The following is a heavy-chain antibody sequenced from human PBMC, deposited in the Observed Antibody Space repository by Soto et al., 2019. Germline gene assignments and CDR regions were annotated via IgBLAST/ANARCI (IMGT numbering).Heavy chain of an antibody. D-gene: IGHD1-26*01. Sequence: GESLKISCKGSGYSFTSYWIGWVRQMPGKGLEWMGIIYPGDSDTRYSPFFQGQVTISADKSISTAYLQWSSLKASDTAMYYCARPERVGAHEYYFDYWGQGTLVTVSS. CDR2: IYPGDSDT. V-gene: IGHV5-51*01. CDR1: GYSFTSYW. CDR3: ARPERVGAHEYYFDY. J-gene: IGHJ4*02.